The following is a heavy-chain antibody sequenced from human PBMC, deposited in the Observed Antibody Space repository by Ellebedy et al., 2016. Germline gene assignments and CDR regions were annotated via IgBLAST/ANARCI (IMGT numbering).Heavy chain of an antibody. CDR2: IKEDGSET. Sequence: GGSLRLSXAASGFTFSKYWMNWVRQVPGKGPEWLANIKEDGSETYYVDSVKGRFTISRDNAKNSLYLQMNSLRPGDTALYYCVGAGYFFDHWGQGTLVTVSS. CDR3: VGAGYFFDH. V-gene: IGHV3-7*02. D-gene: IGHD3-16*01. CDR1: GFTFSKYW. J-gene: IGHJ4*02.